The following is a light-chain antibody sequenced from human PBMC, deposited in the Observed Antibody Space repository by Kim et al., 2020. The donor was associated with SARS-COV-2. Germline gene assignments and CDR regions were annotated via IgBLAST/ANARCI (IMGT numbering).Light chain of an antibody. Sequence: GRTVTISCTRSSGGIASNHVQWYQQRPGSAPTTVIYEGSLRASGVPERFSGSIDSSSNSASLTISGLKTEDEADYYCQSYDSRFWVFGGGTKLTVL. CDR3: QSYDSRFWV. CDR2: EGS. J-gene: IGLJ3*02. V-gene: IGLV6-57*03. CDR1: SGGIASNH.